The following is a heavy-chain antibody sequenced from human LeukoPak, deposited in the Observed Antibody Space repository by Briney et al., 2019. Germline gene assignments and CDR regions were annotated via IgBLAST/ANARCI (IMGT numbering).Heavy chain of an antibody. Sequence: GESLKISCKGSGYSFTSYWIGWVRQMPGKGLEWMGIIYPGDSDTRYSPSFQGQVTISADKSISTAYLQWSSLKASDTAVYYCARHYYDSSGYRDYWGQGTLVTVSS. V-gene: IGHV5-51*01. CDR3: ARHYYDSSGYRDY. J-gene: IGHJ4*02. D-gene: IGHD3-22*01. CDR1: GYSFTSYW. CDR2: IYPGDSDT.